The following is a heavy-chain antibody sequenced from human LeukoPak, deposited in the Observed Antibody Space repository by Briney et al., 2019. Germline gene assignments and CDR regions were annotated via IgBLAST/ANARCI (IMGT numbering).Heavy chain of an antibody. J-gene: IGHJ4*02. D-gene: IGHD3-10*01. Sequence: ASVKVSCKASGYTFSSYGISWVRQAPGLGLEWMGWISTYNGNTNYAQNLQGRVTMTTDTSTSTAYMELRSLRSDDTAVYYCARDDLWFGEFPLDYWGQGTLVTVSS. CDR2: ISTYNGNT. V-gene: IGHV1-18*04. CDR3: ARDDLWFGEFPLDY. CDR1: GYTFSSYG.